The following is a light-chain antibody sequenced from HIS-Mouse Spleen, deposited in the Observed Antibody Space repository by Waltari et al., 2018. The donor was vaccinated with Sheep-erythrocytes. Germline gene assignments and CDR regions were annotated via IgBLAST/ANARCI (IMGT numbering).Light chain of an antibody. CDR1: SSDVGGYNY. V-gene: IGLV2-8*01. J-gene: IGLJ3*02. CDR3: SSYAGSNNWV. Sequence: QSALTQPPSASGSPGQSVTIPCTGTSSDVGGYNYAPWYQKHPGKAPKPMIYEVSKRPSGVPDRFSGSKSGNTASLTVSGLQAEDEADYYCSSYAGSNNWVFGGGTKLTVL. CDR2: EVS.